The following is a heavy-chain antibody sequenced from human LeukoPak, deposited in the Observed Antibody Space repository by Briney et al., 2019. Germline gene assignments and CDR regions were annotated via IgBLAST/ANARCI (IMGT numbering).Heavy chain of an antibody. CDR1: GITFSSYA. CDR3: AKDGYCSSTSCYPYYYYYGMDV. Sequence: GGSLRLSCAASGITFSSYAVSWVRQAPGKGLEWVSAISGSGGSTYYADSVKGRFTISRDNSKNTLYLQMNSLRAEDTAVYYCAKDGYCSSTSCYPYYYYYGMDVWGQGTTVTVSS. V-gene: IGHV3-23*01. D-gene: IGHD2-2*03. J-gene: IGHJ6*02. CDR2: ISGSGGST.